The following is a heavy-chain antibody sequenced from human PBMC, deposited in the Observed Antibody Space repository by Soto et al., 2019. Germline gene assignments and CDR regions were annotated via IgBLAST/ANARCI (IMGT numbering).Heavy chain of an antibody. J-gene: IGHJ4*02. CDR2: IYYSGST. CDR1: CGSISSSSYY. Sequence: SETLSLTCTVSCGSISSSSYYWGWIRQPPGKGLEWIGSIYYSGSTYYNPSLKSRVTISVDTSKNQFSLKLSSVTAADTAVYYCVRDAGSLGYWGQGTLVTVSS. CDR3: VRDAGSLGY. V-gene: IGHV4-39*02. D-gene: IGHD3-10*01.